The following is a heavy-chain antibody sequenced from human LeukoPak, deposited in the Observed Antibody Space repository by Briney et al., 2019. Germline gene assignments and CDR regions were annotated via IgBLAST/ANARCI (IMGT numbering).Heavy chain of an antibody. D-gene: IGHD2-2*01. CDR1: GGSISSYY. V-gene: IGHV4-4*07. CDR2: IYTSGST. CDR3: ARDHIVVVPARSPYYYYGMDV. Sequence: SETLSLTCTVSGGSISSYYWSWIRQLAGKGLEWIGRIYTSGSTNYNPSLKSRVTMSVDTSKNQFSLKLSSVTAADTAVYYCARDHIVVVPARSPYYYYGMDVWGQGTTVTVSS. J-gene: IGHJ6*02.